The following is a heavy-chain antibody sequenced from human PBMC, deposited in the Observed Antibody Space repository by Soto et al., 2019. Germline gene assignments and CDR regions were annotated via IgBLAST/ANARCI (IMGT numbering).Heavy chain of an antibody. J-gene: IGHJ4*02. CDR3: ARQIYDSDTGPNFQYYFDS. CDR1: GDSISSHY. V-gene: IGHV4-59*11. CDR2: GST. D-gene: IGHD3-22*01. Sequence: SETLSLTCTVSGDSISSHYWSWIRQPPGKGLEWIGFGSTKYNPSLKSRIRISVDTSKNQFSLNLTSATAADTAMYYCARQIYDSDTGPNFQYYFDSWGQGTPVTVSS.